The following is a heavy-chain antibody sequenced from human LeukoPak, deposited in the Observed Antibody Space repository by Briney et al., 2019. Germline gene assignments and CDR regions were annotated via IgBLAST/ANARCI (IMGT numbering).Heavy chain of an antibody. D-gene: IGHD7-27*01. J-gene: IGHJ4*02. CDR1: GGTFSSYA. CDR3: ARAPYLGATLFDY. Sequence: ASVKVSCKASGGTFSSYAISWVRQAPGQGLEWMGGIIPIFGTANYAQKFQGRVTITADESTSTAYMELSSLRSEDTAVYYCARAPYLGATLFDYWGQGTLVTVFS. V-gene: IGHV1-69*13. CDR2: IIPIFGTA.